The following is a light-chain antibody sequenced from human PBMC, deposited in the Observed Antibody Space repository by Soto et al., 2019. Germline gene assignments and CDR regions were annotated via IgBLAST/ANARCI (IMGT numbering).Light chain of an antibody. V-gene: IGKV1-13*02. CDR2: DVS. CDR1: QGISSY. J-gene: IGKJ1*01. Sequence: AIQLTQSPSSLSASVGDRVTITCRASQGISSYLAWYQQKPGKDPKLLIYDVSSLESGVPSRFSGSGSGTEFTLTISSLQPDDSATYYCQQYNTFWTFGQGTKVDIK. CDR3: QQYNTFWT.